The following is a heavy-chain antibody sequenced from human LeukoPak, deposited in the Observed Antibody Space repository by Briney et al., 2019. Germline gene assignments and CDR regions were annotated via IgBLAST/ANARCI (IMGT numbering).Heavy chain of an antibody. V-gene: IGHV4-34*01. CDR2: ITYTGST. CDR3: ARVGYCSGGSCYAYYYFDL. D-gene: IGHD2-15*01. CDR1: GGSFSDYY. J-gene: IGHJ2*01. Sequence: PSETLSLTCAVYGGSFSDYYWSWIRQSPGKGLEWIGEITYTGSTTYNPSLKSRVTISLDTSKNQFSLNLNSVTAADTAVYYCARVGYCSGGSCYAYYYFDLWGRGTLVTVSS.